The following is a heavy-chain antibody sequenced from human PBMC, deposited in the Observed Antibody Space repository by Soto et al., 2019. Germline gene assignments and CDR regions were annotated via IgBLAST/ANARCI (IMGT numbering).Heavy chain of an antibody. V-gene: IGHV4-61*01. CDR2: IYYSGST. Sequence: SETLSLTCTVSGGSVSSGSYYWSWIRQPPGKGLEWIGYIYYSGSTNYNPSLKSRVTISVDTSKNQFSLKLTSVTAADTAVYYCARDGHSNWNYFDPWGQGTLVTVSS. D-gene: IGHD1-7*01. J-gene: IGHJ5*02. CDR1: GGSVSSGSYY. CDR3: ARDGHSNWNYFDP.